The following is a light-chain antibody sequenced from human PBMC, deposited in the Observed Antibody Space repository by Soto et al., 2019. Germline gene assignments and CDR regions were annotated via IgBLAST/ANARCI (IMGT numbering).Light chain of an antibody. CDR1: QSVSSY. V-gene: IGKV3-20*01. CDR3: QQYGSSLRT. J-gene: IGKJ1*01. CDR2: GAS. Sequence: DIVLTQSPDTLSLSPGNRATLSCRASQSVSSYLAWYQQKPGQAPRLLIYGASNRATGIPDRFSGSESGTDFTLTISRLDPEDFAVYYCQQYGSSLRTFGQGTKVDIK.